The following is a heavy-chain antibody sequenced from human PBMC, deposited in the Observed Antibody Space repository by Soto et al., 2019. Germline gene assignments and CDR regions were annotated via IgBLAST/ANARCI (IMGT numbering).Heavy chain of an antibody. V-gene: IGHV4-31*03. CDR2: IYYSGST. J-gene: IGHJ6*03. D-gene: IGHD2-15*01. Sequence: QVQLQESGPGLVKPSQTLSLTCTVSGGSISSGGYYWSWIRQHPGKGLEWIGYIYYSGSTYYNPSLKSRVTISVDTSKNQFSLKLSSVTAADTAVYYCARVRRCSGGSCYVYYYYYMDVWGKGTTVTASS. CDR1: GGSISSGGYY. CDR3: ARVRRCSGGSCYVYYYYYMDV.